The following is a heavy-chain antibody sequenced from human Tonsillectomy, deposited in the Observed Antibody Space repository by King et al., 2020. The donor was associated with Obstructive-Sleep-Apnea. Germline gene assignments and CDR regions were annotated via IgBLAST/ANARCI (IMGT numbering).Heavy chain of an antibody. Sequence: VQLVESGGGVVQPGRSLRLSCAASGFTFSSYAMHWVRQAPGKGLEWVAVISFDGSNKYYADSVKGRFTISRDNSKKTLYLQMNSLRAEDTAVYYCARGRWIKLWVNTGLDYWGQGTLVTVSS. D-gene: IGHD5-18*01. CDR3: ARGRWIKLWVNTGLDY. CDR2: ISFDGSNK. V-gene: IGHV3-30*04. J-gene: IGHJ4*02. CDR1: GFTFSSYA.